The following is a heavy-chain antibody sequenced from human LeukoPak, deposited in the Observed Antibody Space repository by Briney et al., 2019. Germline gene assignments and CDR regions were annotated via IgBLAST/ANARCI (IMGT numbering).Heavy chain of an antibody. CDR1: GFTFSSYG. V-gene: IGHV3-33*01. Sequence: PGGSLRLSCAASGFTFSSYGMHWFRQAPGKGLEWVAVIWYDGSNKYYADSVKGRFTISRDNSKNTLYLQMNSLRAEDTAVYYCARESGGSYYDAFDIWGQGTMVTVSS. CDR3: ARESGGSYYDAFDI. D-gene: IGHD1-26*01. J-gene: IGHJ3*02. CDR2: IWYDGSNK.